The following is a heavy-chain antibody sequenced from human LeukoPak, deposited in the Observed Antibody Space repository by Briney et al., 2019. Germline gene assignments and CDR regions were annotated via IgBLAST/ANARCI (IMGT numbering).Heavy chain of an antibody. Sequence: ASVKVSCKASGYTFTGYYMHWVRQAPGQGLEWMGWINPNSGGTNYAQKFQGRVTMTRDTSISTAYMELSRLRSDDTAVYYCARVYYYDSSGYYPTFDYWGQGTLVTVSS. V-gene: IGHV1-2*02. CDR1: GYTFTGYY. D-gene: IGHD3-22*01. CDR2: INPNSGGT. CDR3: ARVYYYDSSGYYPTFDY. J-gene: IGHJ4*02.